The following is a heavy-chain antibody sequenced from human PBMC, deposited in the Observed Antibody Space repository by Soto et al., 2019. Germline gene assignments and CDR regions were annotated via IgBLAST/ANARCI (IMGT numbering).Heavy chain of an antibody. CDR1: GGCIRSYY. CDR2: IYYSGST. CDR3: ASVSQQLGRASDI. Sequence: TLSLTCTVSGGCIRSYYWSWIRQPPGKGLEWIGYIYYSGSTNYNPSLKSRVTISVDTSKNQFSLKLSSVTAADTAVYYCASVSQQLGRASDIWCQETMV. J-gene: IGHJ3*02. V-gene: IGHV4-59*01. D-gene: IGHD6-13*01.